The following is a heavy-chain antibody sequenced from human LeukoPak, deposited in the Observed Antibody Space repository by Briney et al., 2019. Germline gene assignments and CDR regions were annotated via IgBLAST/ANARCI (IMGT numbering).Heavy chain of an antibody. CDR2: INQDGGEK. V-gene: IGHV3-7*01. D-gene: IGHD6-13*01. Sequence: GGSLRLSCAASGFTFSSFWMTWVRQAPGKGLEWVANINQDGGEKYYVDSVKSRFTISRDNAKNSLHLHLKSLGAEDTAVYYCARGGYSTEWGWGNHNGMDVWGQGTTVIVSS. CDR3: ARGGYSTEWGWGNHNGMDV. CDR1: GFTFSSFW. J-gene: IGHJ6*02.